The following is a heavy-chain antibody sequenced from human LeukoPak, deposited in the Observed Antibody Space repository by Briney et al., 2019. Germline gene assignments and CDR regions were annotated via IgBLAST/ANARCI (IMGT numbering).Heavy chain of an antibody. J-gene: IGHJ4*02. D-gene: IGHD1-26*01. CDR2: IYYSGST. Sequence: PSETLSLTCTVSGGSISSSSYYWGWIRQPPGKGLEWIGSIYYSGSTYYNPSLKSRVTISVDTSKSQFSLKLSSVTAADTAVYYCARARYSGSYLDYWGQGALVTVSS. CDR1: GGSISSSSYY. CDR3: ARARYSGSYLDY. V-gene: IGHV4-39*07.